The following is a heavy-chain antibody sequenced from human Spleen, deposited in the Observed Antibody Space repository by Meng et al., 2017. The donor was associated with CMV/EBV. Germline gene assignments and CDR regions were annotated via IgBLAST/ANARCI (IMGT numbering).Heavy chain of an antibody. CDR3: AHTRLYDWFDP. J-gene: IGHJ5*02. D-gene: IGHD2/OR15-2a*01. V-gene: IGHV2-5*02. Sequence: QFTLNESLPTLVKPPQTLTLTCTFSGFSLSTSGVDVGWIRQPPGKALEWLALIYWDDDKRYSPSLKSRLTITKDTSKNQVVLTMTNMDPVDTATYYCAHTRLYDWFDPWGQGTLVTVSS. CDR2: IYWDDDK. CDR1: GFSLSTSGVD.